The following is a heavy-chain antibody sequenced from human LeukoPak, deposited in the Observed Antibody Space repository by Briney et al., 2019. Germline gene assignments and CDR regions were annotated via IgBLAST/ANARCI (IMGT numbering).Heavy chain of an antibody. CDR2: IYYSGST. V-gene: IGHV4-39*01. J-gene: IGHJ4*02. CDR1: GGSISSNSYY. D-gene: IGHD3-10*01. CDR3: ARTRYYYNSRSYGAPYYFDY. Sequence: SETLSLTCAVSGGSISSNSYYWGWIRQPPGKGLEWIGSIYYSGSTYYNPSLKSRVTISVDTSKNQFSLKLSSVTAADTAVYCCARTRYYYNSRSYGAPYYFDYWGQGTLVTVSS.